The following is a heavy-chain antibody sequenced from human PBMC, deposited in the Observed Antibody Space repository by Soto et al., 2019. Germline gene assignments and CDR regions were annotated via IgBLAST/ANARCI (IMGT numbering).Heavy chain of an antibody. CDR1: GGSVISSSFY. J-gene: IGHJ4*02. D-gene: IGHD5-12*01. CDR3: AREGSYSAYNFAHGIQLWSFDF. V-gene: IGHV4-61*10. CDR2: IFSSGST. Sequence: PSETLSLTCTVSGGSVISSSFYWSWVRQPAGKGLEWIGRIFSSGSTSFNPSLESRVAMSVDTSKNHFSLNLSSVTAADMAVYYCAREGSYSAYNFAHGIQLWSFDFWGQGALVTVSS.